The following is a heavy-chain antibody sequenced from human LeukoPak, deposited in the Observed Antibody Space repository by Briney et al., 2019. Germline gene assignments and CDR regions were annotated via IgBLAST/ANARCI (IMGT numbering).Heavy chain of an antibody. J-gene: IGHJ4*02. CDR2: IYPGDSAT. CDR1: GYSLTSYW. V-gene: IGHV5-51*01. Sequence: RTGESLKISCKCSGYSLTSYWIGWVRQMPGKGLGWMGIIYPGDSATRYSPSLQGQVTISADKSISTAYLQWSSLKASDTAMYCCARRSGSYYDYWGQGTLVTVSS. D-gene: IGHD1-26*01. CDR3: ARRSGSYYDY.